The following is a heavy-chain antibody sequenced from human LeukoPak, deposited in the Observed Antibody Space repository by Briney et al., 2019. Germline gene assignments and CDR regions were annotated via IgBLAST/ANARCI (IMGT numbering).Heavy chain of an antibody. V-gene: IGHV1-8*03. CDR1: GYSFTSYD. D-gene: IGHD3-22*01. Sequence: ASVKVSCKASGYSFTSYDINWVRQATGQGLEWMGWVNPNSGNTGYAQKFQGRVTITRNTSTSTAYMELNSLRSEDTALYYCARDRDDSSGYYPFDYWGQGTLVTVSS. J-gene: IGHJ4*02. CDR2: VNPNSGNT. CDR3: ARDRDDSSGYYPFDY.